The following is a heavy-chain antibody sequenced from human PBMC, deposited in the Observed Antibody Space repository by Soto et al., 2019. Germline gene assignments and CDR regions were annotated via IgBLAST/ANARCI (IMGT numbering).Heavy chain of an antibody. CDR1: DGFMNQYAW. CDR2: MHHTGSS. Sequence: SETLSLTCGVSDGFMNQYAWWFSWVRQPPGKGLEWIGEMHHTGSSNYNPPFKSRVIMSVDTSKTQFSLNLNSVTAADTAIYYCAAGTDYRWVFWGQGTTVTSP. V-gene: IGHV4-4*02. CDR3: AAGTDYRWVF. J-gene: IGHJ6*02. D-gene: IGHD4-4*01.